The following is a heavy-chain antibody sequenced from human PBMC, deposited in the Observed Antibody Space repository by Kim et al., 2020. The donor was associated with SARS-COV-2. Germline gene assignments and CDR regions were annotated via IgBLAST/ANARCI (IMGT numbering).Heavy chain of an antibody. J-gene: IGHJ3*02. CDR1: GFTFSSYS. CDR3: ARDTYYYDSSGYFDI. D-gene: IGHD3-22*01. Sequence: GGSLRLSCAASGFTFSSYSMNWVRQAPGKGLEWVSYISSSSSTIYYADSVKGRFTISRDNAKNSLYLQMNSLRDEDTAVYYCARDTYYYDSSGYFDIWGQGTMVTVSS. V-gene: IGHV3-48*02. CDR2: ISSSSSTI.